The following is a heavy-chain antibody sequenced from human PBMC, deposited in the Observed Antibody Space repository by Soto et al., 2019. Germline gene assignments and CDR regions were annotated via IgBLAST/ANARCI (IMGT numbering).Heavy chain of an antibody. J-gene: IGHJ4*02. CDR1: GXTFSTYY. CDR2: IKNEGSEQ. CDR3: SRENWFQDY. D-gene: IGHD3-10*01. Sequence: GSLRICCAASGXTFSTYYMTWVRQAPGKGLEWVASIKNEGSEQYYVDSVNGLFTISIYNAKNSLSVQMNSMRDGDTALYYCSRENWFQDYWGQGTRVTVSS. V-gene: IGHV3-7*03.